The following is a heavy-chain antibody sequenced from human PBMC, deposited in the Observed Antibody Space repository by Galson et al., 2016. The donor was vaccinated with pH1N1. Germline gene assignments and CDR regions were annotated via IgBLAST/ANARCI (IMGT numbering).Heavy chain of an antibody. D-gene: IGHD3-3*01. CDR3: ARGVTDYDFWSGYQDHAAFDI. J-gene: IGHJ3*02. V-gene: IGHV6-1*01. CDR2: TYYRSKWYN. Sequence: CAISGDSVSSHSATWNWIRQSPSRGLEWLGRTYYRSKWYNDYAESVKSRIIISPDTSKNQLSLQLNSVTPADTAVYYCARGVTDYDFWSGYQDHAAFDIWGQGTMVIVSS. CDR1: GDSVSSHSAT.